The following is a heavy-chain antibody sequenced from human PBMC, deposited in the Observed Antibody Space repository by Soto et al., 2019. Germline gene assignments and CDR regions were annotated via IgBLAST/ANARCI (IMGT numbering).Heavy chain of an antibody. J-gene: IGHJ6*02. CDR2: ISYDGSNT. CDR1: GFPFSSYA. D-gene: IGHD6-13*01. Sequence: QVQLVESGGGVVQPGRSLRLSCAASGFPFSSYAMHWVRQAPGKGLEWVAVISYDGSNTYYADSVKGRFTISRDNSKNTLYLQMNSLRAEDTAVYYCARGDSSSWWPPTYYYYGMDVWGQGTTVTVSS. CDR3: ARGDSSSWWPPTYYYYGMDV. V-gene: IGHV3-30-3*01.